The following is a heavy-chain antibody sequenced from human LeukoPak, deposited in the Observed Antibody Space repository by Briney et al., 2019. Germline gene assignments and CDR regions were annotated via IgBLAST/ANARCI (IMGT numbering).Heavy chain of an antibody. V-gene: IGHV4-59*01. CDR3: ARDVMGSFYAFDI. CDR2: IYYSGST. J-gene: IGHJ3*02. D-gene: IGHD1-26*01. Sequence: SETLSLTCTVSGGSISSYYWSWIRQPPGKGLEWIGYIYYSGSTNYNPSLKSRVTTSVDTSKNQFSLKLSSVTAADTAVYYCARDVMGSFYAFDIWGQGTMVTVSS. CDR1: GGSISSYY.